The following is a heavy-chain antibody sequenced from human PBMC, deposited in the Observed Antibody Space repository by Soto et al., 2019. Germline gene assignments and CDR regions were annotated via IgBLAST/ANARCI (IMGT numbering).Heavy chain of an antibody. CDR2: IYYSGST. D-gene: IGHD6-13*01. CDR1: GGSISSYY. J-gene: IGHJ4*02. Sequence: QVQLQESGPGLVKPSETLSLTCTVSGGSISSYYWSWIRQPPGKGLEWIGYIYYSGSTNYNPSLKSRLTISVATSKNQFSLKLSSVTAADTAVYYCARLGHSRYYFDYWGQGTLVTVSS. CDR3: ARLGHSRYYFDY. V-gene: IGHV4-59*01.